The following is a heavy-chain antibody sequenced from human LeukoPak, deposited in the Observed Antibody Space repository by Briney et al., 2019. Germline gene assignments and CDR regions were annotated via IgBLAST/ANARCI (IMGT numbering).Heavy chain of an antibody. J-gene: IGHJ6*03. CDR1: GYSFTSYW. V-gene: IGHV5-51*01. CDR2: IYPGDSDT. CDR3: ARHSRKPNWELLRGARYYMDV. Sequence: GESLKISCKGSGYSFTSYWIGWVRQMPGKGLEWMGIIYPGDSDTRYSPSFQGQVTISADKSISTAYLQWSSLKASDTAMYYCARHSRKPNWELLRGARYYMDVWGKGPRSPSP. D-gene: IGHD1-26*01.